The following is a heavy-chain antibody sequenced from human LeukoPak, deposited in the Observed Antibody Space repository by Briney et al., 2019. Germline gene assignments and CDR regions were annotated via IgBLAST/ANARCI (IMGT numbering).Heavy chain of an antibody. J-gene: IGHJ3*02. V-gene: IGHV3-21*01. CDR3: ARTHSGSYYRAFDI. D-gene: IGHD1-26*01. Sequence: PGGSLRLSCAGSGFTFSSYSMNWVRHAPGKGLEWVSSISSSSSYIYYADSVKGRFTISRDNAKNSLYLQMNSLRAEDTAVYYCARTHSGSYYRAFDIWGQGTTVTVSS. CDR1: GFTFSSYS. CDR2: ISSSSSYI.